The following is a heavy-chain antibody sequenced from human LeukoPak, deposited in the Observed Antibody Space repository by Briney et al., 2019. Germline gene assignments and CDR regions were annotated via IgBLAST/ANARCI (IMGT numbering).Heavy chain of an antibody. CDR1: GFTFSAST. D-gene: IGHD4-17*01. CDR2: IDNQI. V-gene: IGHV3-23*01. Sequence: QPGGSLRLSCAASGFTFSASTMAWVRQAPGKGLEWVSAIDNQIFYADSVKGRFTISRDDSRNTLYLQMNSLRVEDSAIYYCARDRFGDYDYWGQGTLVTVSS. CDR3: ARDRFGDYDY. J-gene: IGHJ4*02.